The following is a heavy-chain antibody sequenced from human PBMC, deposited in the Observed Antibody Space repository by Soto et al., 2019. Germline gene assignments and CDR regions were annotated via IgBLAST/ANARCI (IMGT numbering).Heavy chain of an antibody. CDR3: ARDRSVRGVATTTYYYYGMDV. CDR2: ISYDGSNK. CDR1: GFTFSSYA. J-gene: IGHJ6*02. V-gene: IGHV3-30-3*01. Sequence: PGGSLRLSCAASGFTFSSYAMHWVRQAPGKGLEWVAVISYDGSNKYYADSVKGRFTISRDNSKNTLYLQMNSLRAEDTAVYYCARDRSVRGVATTTYYYYGMDVWGQGTTVTVSS. D-gene: IGHD3-10*01.